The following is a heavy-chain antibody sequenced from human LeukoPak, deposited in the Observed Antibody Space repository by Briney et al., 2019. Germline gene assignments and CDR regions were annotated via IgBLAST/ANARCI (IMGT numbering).Heavy chain of an antibody. CDR3: ARVSFGRGYYYYMDV. CDR2: ISSSSSYI. D-gene: IGHD3-10*01. J-gene: IGHJ6*03. CDR1: GFTFSTFA. V-gene: IGHV3-21*01. Sequence: GGSLRLSCAASGFTFSTFAMIWVRQPPGKGLEWVSSISSSSSYIYYADSVKGRFTISRDNAKNSLYLQMNSLRAEDTAVYYCARVSFGRGYYYYMDVWGKGTTVTVSS.